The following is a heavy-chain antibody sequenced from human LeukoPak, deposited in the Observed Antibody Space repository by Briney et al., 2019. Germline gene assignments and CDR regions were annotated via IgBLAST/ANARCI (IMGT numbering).Heavy chain of an antibody. J-gene: IGHJ4*02. Sequence: GSLRLSCAASGFSFSNYVMYWVRQAPRKGLEWVAVISYDGNNKYYADSVKGRFTISRDNSKNTLYPQMSSLRGEDTAVYYCAKGLQVAEPPDYWGQGILVTVSS. V-gene: IGHV3-30*18. D-gene: IGHD2-15*01. CDR2: ISYDGNNK. CDR1: GFSFSNYV. CDR3: AKGLQVAEPPDY.